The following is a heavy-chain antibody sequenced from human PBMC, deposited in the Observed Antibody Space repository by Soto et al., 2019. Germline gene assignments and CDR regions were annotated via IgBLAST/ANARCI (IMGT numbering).Heavy chain of an antibody. Sequence: TLSLTCTVSGVSISNSSYYWGWIRRPPGKGLEWIGTIYYSGITYYNPSLKSRVTISVDTSKNQFSLKLTSVTAADTAVYYCARHGSNWGQGTLVTVSS. CDR1: GVSISNSSYY. CDR2: IYYSGIT. V-gene: IGHV4-39*01. CDR3: ARHGSN. J-gene: IGHJ4*02.